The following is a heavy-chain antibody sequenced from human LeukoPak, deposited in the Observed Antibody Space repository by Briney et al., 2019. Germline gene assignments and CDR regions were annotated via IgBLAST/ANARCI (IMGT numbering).Heavy chain of an antibody. Sequence: KPGGSLRLSCAASGFTFSSYAMSWVRQAPGKGLEWVSAISGSGTNTYYSDSVKGRFTVSRDSSRNTLSLQMNSLRAEDTAVYYCAKGEGIVPATMWPFHYWGQGTRVTVSS. CDR3: AKGEGIVPATMWPFHY. J-gene: IGHJ4*02. D-gene: IGHD2-2*01. CDR2: ISGSGTNT. CDR1: GFTFSSYA. V-gene: IGHV3-23*01.